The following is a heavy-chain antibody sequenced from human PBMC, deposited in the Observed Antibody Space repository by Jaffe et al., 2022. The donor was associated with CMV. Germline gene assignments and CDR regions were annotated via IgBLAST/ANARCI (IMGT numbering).Heavy chain of an antibody. Sequence: EVQVVESGGGLVQPGGSLRLSCEVSGFTFSDHDVDWVRQAPGKGLEWVGRARNKGNSYPTEYAASVEGRFVISRDDSDNSLYLQMNSLKIEDTAVYYCATRNFGGGDHKWDFEYWGQGTLVTVSS. CDR1: GFTFSDHD. CDR3: ATRNFGGGDHKWDFEY. J-gene: IGHJ4*02. V-gene: IGHV3-72*01. D-gene: IGHD2-21*01. CDR2: ARNKGNSYPT.